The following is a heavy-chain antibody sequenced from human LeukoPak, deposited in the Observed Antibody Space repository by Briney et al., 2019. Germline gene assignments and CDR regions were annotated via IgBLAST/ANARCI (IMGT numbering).Heavy chain of an antibody. J-gene: IGHJ4*02. Sequence: GGSLRLSCAASGFTLSSYWMHWVRQVPGKGLVWVSRINPDGSTTTYADSVKGRFTISRDNAKNTLYLQMSSLRAEDTAVYYCARVRVGAYDFEYWGQGTLVTVSS. CDR1: GFTLSSYW. D-gene: IGHD3-10*01. CDR2: INPDGSTT. V-gene: IGHV3-74*01. CDR3: ARVRVGAYDFEY.